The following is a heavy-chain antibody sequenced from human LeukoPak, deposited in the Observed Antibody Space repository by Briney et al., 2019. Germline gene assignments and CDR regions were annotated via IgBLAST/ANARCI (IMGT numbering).Heavy chain of an antibody. J-gene: IGHJ6*02. CDR2: ISWNSGSV. V-gene: IGHV3-9*01. CDR3: AKDLQSGTTGTYPPDYYYGMDV. Sequence: PGRSLRLSCAASGFTFDDYAMHWVRQAPGKGLEWVSGISWNSGSVGYADSVKGRSTISRDNAKNSLYLQMNSLRAEDTALYYCAKDLQSGTTGTYPPDYYYGMDVWGQGTTVTVSS. CDR1: GFTFDDYA. D-gene: IGHD1-1*01.